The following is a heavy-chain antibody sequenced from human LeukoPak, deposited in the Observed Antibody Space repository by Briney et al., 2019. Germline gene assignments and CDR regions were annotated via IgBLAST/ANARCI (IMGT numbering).Heavy chain of an antibody. V-gene: IGHV3-15*01. CDR2: IKSRNNGGAI. Sequence: GGSLRLSCAASGFTFSRAWMNWVRQAPGKGLEWVGRIKSRNNGGAIHYAAPVKGRFIISRDDSNNTIYLQMNSLKGEDTAVYYCTTDAVKIAGGGTDPYWGQGTLVTLSS. CDR1: GFTFSRAW. CDR3: TTDAVKIAGGGTDPY. J-gene: IGHJ4*02. D-gene: IGHD2-15*01.